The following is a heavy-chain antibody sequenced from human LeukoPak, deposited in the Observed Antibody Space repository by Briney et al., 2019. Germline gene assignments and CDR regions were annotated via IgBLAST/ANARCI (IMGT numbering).Heavy chain of an antibody. V-gene: IGHV1-18*01. J-gene: IGHJ1*01. CDR2: ISAYHGNT. CDR3: ARTPYYEGAEYFQH. D-gene: IGHD3-22*01. CDR1: GYTFTSYG. Sequence: ASVKVSCKASGYTFTSYGITWVRQAPGQGPEWMGWISAYHGNTNYAQKLQGRVTMTTDTSTSTAFMELRSLRSDDTAVYYCARTPYYEGAEYFQHWGQGTLVTVSS.